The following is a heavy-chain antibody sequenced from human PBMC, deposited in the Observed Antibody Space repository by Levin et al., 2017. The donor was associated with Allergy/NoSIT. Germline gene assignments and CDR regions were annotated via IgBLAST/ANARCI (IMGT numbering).Heavy chain of an antibody. V-gene: IGHV2-70*11. CDR3: ARIPHRGYTYGYYYGMDV. CDR1: GFLLSTSGMC. CDR2: IDWDDDK. Sequence: SGPTLVKPTQTFTLTCTFSGFLLSTSGMCVSWIRQPPGKALEWLARIDWDDDKYYSTSLKTRLTISKDTSKNQVVLTMTNMDPLDTATYYCARIPHRGYTYGYYYGMDVWGPGTTVTVSS. J-gene: IGHJ6*02. D-gene: IGHD5-18*01.